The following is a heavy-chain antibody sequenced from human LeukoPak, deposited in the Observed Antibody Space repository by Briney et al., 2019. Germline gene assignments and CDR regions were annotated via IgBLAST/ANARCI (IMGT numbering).Heavy chain of an antibody. J-gene: IGHJ6*02. Sequence: ASVKVSCKASGYTFTSYAMHWVRQAPGQRLEWMGWINAGNGNTKYSQKFQGRVTITRDTSASTAYMELSSLRSEDTAVYYCARVRMGWEDYYGVDVWGQGTTVTVSS. CDR2: INAGNGNT. CDR3: ARVRMGWEDYYGVDV. V-gene: IGHV1-3*01. D-gene: IGHD1-26*01. CDR1: GYTFTSYA.